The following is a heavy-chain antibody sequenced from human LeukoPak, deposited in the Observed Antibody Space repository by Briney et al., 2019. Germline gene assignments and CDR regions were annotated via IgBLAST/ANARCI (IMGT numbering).Heavy chain of an antibody. CDR3: AKRRDYGSGRGNWFDP. D-gene: IGHD3-10*01. CDR2: ISGSGGST. V-gene: IGHV3-23*01. CDR1: GFTFSSYA. J-gene: IGHJ5*02. Sequence: PGGSLRLSCAASGFTFSSYAMNWVRQAPGKGLEWVSAISGSGGSTYYADSVKGRFTISRDNSKNTLYLQMNSLRAEDTAVYYCAKRRDYGSGRGNWFDPWGQGTLVTVSS.